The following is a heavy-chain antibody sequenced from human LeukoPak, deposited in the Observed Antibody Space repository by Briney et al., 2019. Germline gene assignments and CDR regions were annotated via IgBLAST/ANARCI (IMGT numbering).Heavy chain of an antibody. CDR2: IDSSGTT. Sequence: SETLSLTCSVSDGSTNTYFWSWIRQPAGKGLEWIGRIDSSGTTSLNPSLKSRVTISQDKSKKQFSLKLSSVTAADTAVYYCATGGYSAWCDYWGHGTQVIVSS. D-gene: IGHD6-19*01. V-gene: IGHV4-4*07. CDR1: DGSTNTYF. CDR3: ATGGYSAWCDY. J-gene: IGHJ4*01.